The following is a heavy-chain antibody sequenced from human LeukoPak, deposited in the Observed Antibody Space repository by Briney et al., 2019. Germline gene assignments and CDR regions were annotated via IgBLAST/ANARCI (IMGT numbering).Heavy chain of an antibody. V-gene: IGHV3-30*02. Sequence: GGSLRLSCGASGFTFNTHGMHWVRQAPGQGLEWLAFIWYDGSDKYYADSVEGRFIISRDNSKNMMYLRINSLTAEDAAVYYCLTDGSHYDLGDWGQGTLVTVSS. CDR3: LTDGSHYDLGD. CDR1: GFTFNTHG. CDR2: IWYDGSDK. J-gene: IGHJ4*02. D-gene: IGHD1-26*01.